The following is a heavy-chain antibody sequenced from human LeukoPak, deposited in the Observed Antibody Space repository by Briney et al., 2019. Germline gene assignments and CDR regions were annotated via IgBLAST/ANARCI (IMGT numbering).Heavy chain of an antibody. CDR2: IYHSGST. V-gene: IGHV4-4*02. CDR1: GGSTSSSNW. J-gene: IGHJ3*02. D-gene: IGHD4-17*01. Sequence: SETLSLTCAVSGGSTSSSNWWSWVRQPPGKGLEWIGEIYHSGSTNYNPSLKSRVTISVDKSKNRFSLKLSSVTAADTAVYYCASDYGDLDAFDIWGQGTMVTVSS. CDR3: ASDYGDLDAFDI.